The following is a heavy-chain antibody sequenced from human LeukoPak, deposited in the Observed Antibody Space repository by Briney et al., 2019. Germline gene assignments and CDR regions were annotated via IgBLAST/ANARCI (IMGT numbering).Heavy chain of an antibody. D-gene: IGHD1-7*01. CDR2: NYHSGST. J-gene: IGHJ3*02. CDR3: ARVASERSEGITGTPWAGDAFDI. Sequence: SETLSLTATGSGGSISSGGYYRSWIGQPPGKVLGWNGYNYHSGSTYYNPSLKSRVTISVDRSKNQFSLKLSSVTAADTAVYYCARVASERSEGITGTPWAGDAFDIWGQGTMVTVSS. CDR1: GGSISSGGYY. V-gene: IGHV4-30-2*01.